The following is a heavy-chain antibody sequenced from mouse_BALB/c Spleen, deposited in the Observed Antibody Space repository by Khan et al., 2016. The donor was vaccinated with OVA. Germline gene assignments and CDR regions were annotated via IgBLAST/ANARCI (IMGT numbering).Heavy chain of an antibody. J-gene: IGHJ3*01. CDR3: AISYYGYDWFTY. CDR1: GLSLTNYG. CDR2: ICGDGST. Sequence: QVQLKESGPGLVAPSQSLSLTCTVSGLSLTNYGISWIRQPPGKGLEWLGVICGDGSTNYHSALISRLSINKDNSKSQVFLKLNSLQPDDTATYYCAISYYGYDWFTYWGQGTLVTVSA. D-gene: IGHD2-2*01. V-gene: IGHV2-3*01.